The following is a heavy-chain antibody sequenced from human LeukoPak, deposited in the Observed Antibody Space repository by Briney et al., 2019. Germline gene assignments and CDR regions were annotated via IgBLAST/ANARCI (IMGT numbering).Heavy chain of an antibody. D-gene: IGHD2-15*01. CDR3: ARDPAYCGSGSCRLSVKYYYSGMDV. CDR2: IYSSGST. J-gene: IGHJ6*02. CDR1: GGSITRNNYY. V-gene: IGHV4-39*07. Sequence: KPSETLSLTCSVSGGSITRNNYYWGWIRQPPGEGLEWIGTIYSSGSTYYNPSLNSRVTISIDTPKNQFSLRLSSVTAADTAVYYCARDPAYCGSGSCRLSVKYYYSGMDVWGQGTTVTVSS.